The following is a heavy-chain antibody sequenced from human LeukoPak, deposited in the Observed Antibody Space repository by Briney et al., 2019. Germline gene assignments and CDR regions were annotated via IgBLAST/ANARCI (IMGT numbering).Heavy chain of an antibody. D-gene: IGHD2-15*01. CDR1: GFTFSSYW. V-gene: IGHV3-21*01. J-gene: IGHJ4*02. CDR2: ISSSSSYI. CDR3: ARAHCSGGSCYSFDY. Sequence: GGSLRLSCAASGFTFSSYWMHWVRQAPGKGLVWVSSISSSSSYIYYADSVKGRFTISRDNAKNSLYLQMNSLRAEDTAVYYCARAHCSGGSCYSFDYWGQGTLVTVSS.